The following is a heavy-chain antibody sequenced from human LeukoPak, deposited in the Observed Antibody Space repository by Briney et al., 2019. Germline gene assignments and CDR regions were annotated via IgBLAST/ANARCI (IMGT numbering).Heavy chain of an antibody. CDR2: IIPIFGTA. CDR3: ARGGLRRSRGPFDY. J-gene: IGHJ4*02. Sequence: ASVKVSCKASGGTFSSYAISWVRQAPGQGLEWMGGIIPIFGTANYAQKFQGRVTITADESTSTAYMELSSLRSEDTAVYYCARGGLRRSRGPFDYWGQGTLVTVSS. D-gene: IGHD4-23*01. V-gene: IGHV1-69*13. CDR1: GGTFSSYA.